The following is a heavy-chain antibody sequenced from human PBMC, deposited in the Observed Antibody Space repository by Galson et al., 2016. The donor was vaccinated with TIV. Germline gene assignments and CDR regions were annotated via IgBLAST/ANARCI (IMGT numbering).Heavy chain of an antibody. CDR1: GFSFHHYA. D-gene: IGHD1-1*01. CDR2: ITWGGDRT. CDR3: AKDYMWKENYFYMHV. V-gene: IGHV3-43*01. Sequence: SLRLSCATSGFSFHHYAMHWVRQRPGEGLEWVSVITWGGDRTYYADSVQGRFTIFRDNSRSSLYLQMDSLRFEDTALYFCAKDYMWKENYFYMHVWGKGTTVTVSS. J-gene: IGHJ6*03.